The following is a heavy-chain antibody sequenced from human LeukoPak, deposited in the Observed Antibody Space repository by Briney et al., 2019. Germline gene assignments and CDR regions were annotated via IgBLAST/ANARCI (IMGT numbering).Heavy chain of an antibody. D-gene: IGHD2-15*01. V-gene: IGHV1-46*01. CDR3: ARSPSSGSCYDY. CDR1: GYAFTSYY. J-gene: IGHJ4*02. Sequence: ASVKGSCKASGYAFTSYYMHWVRQAPGQGLEWMGIINPSGGSTSYAQKFQGRVTMTRDTSTSTVYMELSSLRSEDTAVYYCARSPSSGSCYDYWGQGTLVTASS. CDR2: INPSGGST.